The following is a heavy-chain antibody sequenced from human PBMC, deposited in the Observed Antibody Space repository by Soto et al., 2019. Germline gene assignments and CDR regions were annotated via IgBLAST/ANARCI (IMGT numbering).Heavy chain of an antibody. CDR1: GYTFTGYA. CDR3: ARTDYDILTGYQSSFDY. V-gene: IGHV1-3*01. Sequence: ASVKVSCKASGYTFTGYAMHCVRQAPGQRLEWMGWINAGNGNTKYSQKFQGRVTITRDTSASTAYMELSSLRSEDTAVYYCARTDYDILTGYQSSFDYWGQGTLVTVSS. J-gene: IGHJ4*02. CDR2: INAGNGNT. D-gene: IGHD3-9*01.